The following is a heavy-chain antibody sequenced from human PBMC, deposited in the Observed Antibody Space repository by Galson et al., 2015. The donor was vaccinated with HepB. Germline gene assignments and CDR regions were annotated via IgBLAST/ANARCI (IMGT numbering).Heavy chain of an antibody. CDR2: IRSKANSYAT. CDR1: GFTFSGSA. CDR3: TIAGVPDIFGWLLTPGYFDY. Sequence: LRLSCAASGFTFSGSAMHWVRQASGKGLEWVGRIRSKANSYATAYAASVKGRFTISRDDSKNTAYLQMNSLKTENTAVYYCTIAGVPDIFGWLLTPGYFDYWGQGTLVTVSS. V-gene: IGHV3-73*01. J-gene: IGHJ4*02. D-gene: IGHD3-9*01.